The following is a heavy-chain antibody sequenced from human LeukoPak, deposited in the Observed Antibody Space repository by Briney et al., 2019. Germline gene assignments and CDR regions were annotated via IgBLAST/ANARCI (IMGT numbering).Heavy chain of an antibody. D-gene: IGHD6-19*01. J-gene: IGHJ4*02. V-gene: IGHV2-70*01. Sequence: SGPTLVKPTQTLTLTCTFSGFSLSTSGMCVSWIRQPPGKALEWLALIDWDDDKYYSTSLKTRLTISKDTSKNQVVLTMTNMDPVDTATYYCARISYSSGWPAQIIFDYWGQGTLVTVSS. CDR3: ARISYSSGWPAQIIFDY. CDR1: GFSLSTSGMC. CDR2: IDWDDDK.